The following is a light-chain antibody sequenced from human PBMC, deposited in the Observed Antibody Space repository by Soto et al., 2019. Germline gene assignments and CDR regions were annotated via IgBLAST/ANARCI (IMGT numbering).Light chain of an antibody. CDR3: SSYTTSSYTPYV. J-gene: IGLJ1*01. Sequence: QSVLTQPASVSGSPGQSITISCIGTSSDFGSYNYVSWYQHHPGKAPKLVISEVSNRPSGVSYRFSGSKSGNTASLTISGLQAEDEADYCCSSYTTSSYTPYVFGTGTKVTVL. V-gene: IGLV2-14*01. CDR1: SSDFGSYNY. CDR2: EVS.